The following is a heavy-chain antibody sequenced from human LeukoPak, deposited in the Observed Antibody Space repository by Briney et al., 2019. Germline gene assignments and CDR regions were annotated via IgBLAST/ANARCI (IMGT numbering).Heavy chain of an antibody. CDR1: RFTFSTYA. CDR2: ISGSGDST. Sequence: GGSLRLSCAASRFTFSTYAMSWVRQAPGKGLEWVSAISGSGDSTYYADSVKGRFTVSRDNSKNTLYLQMNSLRGEDTAVYYCAKERWTTTAFDYWGQGTLVTVSS. V-gene: IGHV3-23*01. D-gene: IGHD4-23*01. J-gene: IGHJ4*02. CDR3: AKERWTTTAFDY.